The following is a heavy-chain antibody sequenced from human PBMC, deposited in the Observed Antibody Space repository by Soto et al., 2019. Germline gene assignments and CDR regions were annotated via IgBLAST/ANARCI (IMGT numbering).Heavy chain of an antibody. CDR1: GFTVSSNY. D-gene: IGHD5-18*01. V-gene: IGHV3-53*05. J-gene: IGHJ4*02. Sequence: GGSLRLSCAASGFTVSSNYMSWVRQAPGKGLEWVSVIYSGGSAYYADSVKGRFTISIDTSKNQFSLKFNSVTAADTAVYYCAREGYNFGPFDYCGQGALVTVSS. CDR3: AREGYNFGPFDY. CDR2: IYSGGSA.